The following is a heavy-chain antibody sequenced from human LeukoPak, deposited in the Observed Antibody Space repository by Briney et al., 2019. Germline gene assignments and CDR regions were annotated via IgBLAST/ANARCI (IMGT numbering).Heavy chain of an antibody. Sequence: GGSLRLSCAASGFTFSSYWMHWVRQAPGKGLVWVSRINTDGSSTSYADSVKDRFTISRDNAKNTLYLQMNSLRAEDTALYYCAKAGGLMTDIGYYYGMDVWGQGTTVTVSS. D-gene: IGHD3-9*01. J-gene: IGHJ6*02. CDR3: AKAGGLMTDIGYYYGMDV. CDR2: INTDGSST. V-gene: IGHV3-74*01. CDR1: GFTFSSYW.